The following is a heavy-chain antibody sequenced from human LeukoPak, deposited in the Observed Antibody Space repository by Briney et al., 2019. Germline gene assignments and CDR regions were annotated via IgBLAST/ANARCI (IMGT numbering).Heavy chain of an antibody. CDR1: GFTFSSYA. V-gene: IGHV3-23*01. D-gene: IGHD5-24*01. CDR2: ISGSGGST. J-gene: IGHJ4*02. Sequence: GGSLRLSCAASGFTFSSYAMRWVRQAPGKGLEWVSGISGSGGSTYYADSVKGRFTISRDNSKNTLYLQMNSLRAEDTAVYYCAKGRDGYNADFDYWGQGTLVTVSS. CDR3: AKGRDGYNADFDY.